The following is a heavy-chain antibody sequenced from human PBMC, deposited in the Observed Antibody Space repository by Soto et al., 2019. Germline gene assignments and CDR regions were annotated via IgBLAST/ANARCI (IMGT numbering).Heavy chain of an antibody. V-gene: IGHV4-34*01. CDR1: GGSFVGHY. CDR2: INHSGGS. D-gene: IGHD2-21*01. Sequence: ALQMISLTWAVEGGSFVGHYWRWIRQSPGKGLEWIGEINHSGGSNYNPSLKSRVTISIDTSKNQFSLKLNSMTAADTAVYFCARGDWAVRFTYWRQGTLVTVSS. J-gene: IGHJ4*02. CDR3: ARGDWAVRFTY.